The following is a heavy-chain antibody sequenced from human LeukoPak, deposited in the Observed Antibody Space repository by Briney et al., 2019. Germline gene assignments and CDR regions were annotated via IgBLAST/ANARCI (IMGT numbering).Heavy chain of an antibody. J-gene: IGHJ4*02. Sequence: GGSLRLSCAASGFTFSSYWMSWVRQAPGKGLEWVANIKQDGSEKYYVDSEKGRFTISRDNAKNSLYLQINSLRAEDTAVYYCARDRSRYYYDSSGYPVDYWGQGTLVTVSS. CDR3: ARDRSRYYYDSSGYPVDY. V-gene: IGHV3-7*01. CDR1: GFTFSSYW. CDR2: IKQDGSEK. D-gene: IGHD3-22*01.